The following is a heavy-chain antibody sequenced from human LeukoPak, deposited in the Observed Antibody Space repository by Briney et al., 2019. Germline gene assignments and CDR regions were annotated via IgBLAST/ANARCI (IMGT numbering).Heavy chain of an antibody. CDR2: IYTSGNT. CDR3: ARGTNWANWFDP. Sequence: SETLSLTCTVSGGSISSYYWSWIRQPAGKGLEWIGRIYTSGNTNYNPSLQSRVTISLDTSKNQFSLKMNSVTAADTAVYYCARGTNWANWFDPWGQGTLVTVSS. V-gene: IGHV4-4*07. J-gene: IGHJ5*02. CDR1: GGSISSYY. D-gene: IGHD7-27*01.